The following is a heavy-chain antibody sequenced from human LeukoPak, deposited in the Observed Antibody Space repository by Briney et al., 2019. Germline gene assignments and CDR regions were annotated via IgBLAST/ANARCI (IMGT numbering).Heavy chain of an antibody. V-gene: IGHV4-59*01. J-gene: IGHJ4*02. Sequence: SETLSLTCTVAGSSISNYYWSWIRQPPGEGLEWIGHINYGGTTNYNPSLKTRVTISIDTSKNQFSLELSSVTAADTAVYYCARGPRSIDYWGQGTLVTVSS. CDR2: INYGGTT. D-gene: IGHD2/OR15-2a*01. CDR3: ARGPRSIDY. CDR1: GSSISNYY.